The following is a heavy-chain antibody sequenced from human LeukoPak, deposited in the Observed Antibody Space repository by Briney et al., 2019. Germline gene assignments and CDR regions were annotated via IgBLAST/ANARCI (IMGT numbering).Heavy chain of an antibody. J-gene: IGHJ4*02. V-gene: IGHV3-23*01. CDR3: VRERDRGIEVADDFDY. CDR2: INDRGGYR. Sequence: PGGSLRLSCAASGFTFSMYSMVWVRQAPGKGLEWVSVINDRGGYRQDADSVKGRFTISRDNSQNTLFLQMNSLRAEDTAVYYCVRERDRGIEVADDFDYWGQGTLVTVSS. CDR1: GFTFSMYS. D-gene: IGHD6-19*01.